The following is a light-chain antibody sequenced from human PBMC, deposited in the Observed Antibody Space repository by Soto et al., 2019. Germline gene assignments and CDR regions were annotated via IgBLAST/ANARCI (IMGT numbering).Light chain of an antibody. CDR1: QDINND. Sequence: DIQMTQSPSSPSASVGDRVTITCQASQDINNDLNWYQQKPGKAPQYLIQAASILQSGVPSRFSGSGSGTEFILTINNLQPEDFASYFCLQVYSFPRTFGLGTKVDIK. J-gene: IGKJ1*01. CDR2: AAS. V-gene: IGKV1-17*02. CDR3: LQVYSFPRT.